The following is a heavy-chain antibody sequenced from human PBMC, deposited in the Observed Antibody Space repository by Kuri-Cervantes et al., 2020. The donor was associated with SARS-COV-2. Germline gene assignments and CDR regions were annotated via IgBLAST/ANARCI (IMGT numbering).Heavy chain of an antibody. V-gene: IGHV1-3*01. CDR2: INAGNGNT. CDR1: GYTFTSYA. Sequence: ASVKVSCKASGYTFTSYAMHWVRQAPGQRLEWMGWINAGNGNTKYSQKFQGRVTITRDTSASTAYMELRSLRSDDTAVYYCARDEVVRGVQCGMDVWGQGTTVTVSS. CDR3: ARDEVVRGVQCGMDV. J-gene: IGHJ6*02. D-gene: IGHD3-10*01.